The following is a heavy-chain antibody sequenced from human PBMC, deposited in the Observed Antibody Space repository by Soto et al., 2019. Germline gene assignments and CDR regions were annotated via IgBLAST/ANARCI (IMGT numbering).Heavy chain of an antibody. D-gene: IGHD4-17*01. CDR3: ARWDYGVYARFDF. V-gene: IGHV1-8*01. Sequence: QVQLVQSGAEGKKPGASVKVSCKASGYTFPSHDINWVRQATGQGLEWMGWMNPNSGNTGYAQKFQGRVTMTRNTSISTAYMELSSLRSEDTAVYYCARWDYGVYARFDFWGQGTLVTVSS. CDR2: MNPNSGNT. CDR1: GYTFPSHD. J-gene: IGHJ4*02.